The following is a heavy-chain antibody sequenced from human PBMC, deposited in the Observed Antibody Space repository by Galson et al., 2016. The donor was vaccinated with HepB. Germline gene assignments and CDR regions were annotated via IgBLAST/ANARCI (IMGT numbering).Heavy chain of an antibody. Sequence: SLRLSCAGSGFTFGAYAMSWVRQAPGKGLEWVSGISGSGGSTYYADSVKGRFTISRDNSKNTLFLQTHSLRAEDTAVYYCAKDEGWAAAGRYYFDYWGQGTLVTVSS. J-gene: IGHJ4*02. D-gene: IGHD6-13*01. CDR2: ISGSGGST. CDR3: AKDEGWAAAGRYYFDY. V-gene: IGHV3-23*01. CDR1: GFTFGAYA.